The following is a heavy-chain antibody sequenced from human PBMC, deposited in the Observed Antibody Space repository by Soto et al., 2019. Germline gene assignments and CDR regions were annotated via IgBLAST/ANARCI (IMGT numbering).Heavy chain of an antibody. D-gene: IGHD2-15*01. Sequence: QVQLVQSGAEVKKPGASVKVSCKASGYTFNNYGISWVRQAPGQGLEWIGWIGPYNGNTDHAQNFQGRVTMTTDTSTNTAYMELRSLRSDDTALYYCARCYCSVGSCYTCWHFALWGRGTLVTVSS. CDR1: GYTFNNYG. J-gene: IGHJ2*01. V-gene: IGHV1-18*01. CDR2: IGPYNGNT. CDR3: ARCYCSVGSCYTCWHFAL.